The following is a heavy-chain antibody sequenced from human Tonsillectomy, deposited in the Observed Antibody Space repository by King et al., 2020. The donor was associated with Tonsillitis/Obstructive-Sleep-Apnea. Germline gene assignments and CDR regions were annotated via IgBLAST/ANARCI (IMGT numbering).Heavy chain of an antibody. D-gene: IGHD3-22*01. CDR1: GFTFSSYA. CDR3: ARGPDYYDSIGDSEFAFDI. CDR2: ISYDGSNK. J-gene: IGHJ3*02. Sequence: VQLVESGGGVVQPGRSLRLSCAASGFTFSSYAMHWVRQAPGKGLEWVAVISYDGSNKYYADSVKGRLTISRENSKNTLYLQMNSLRAEDTAVYYCARGPDYYDSIGDSEFAFDIWGQGTMVTVSS. V-gene: IGHV3-30*04.